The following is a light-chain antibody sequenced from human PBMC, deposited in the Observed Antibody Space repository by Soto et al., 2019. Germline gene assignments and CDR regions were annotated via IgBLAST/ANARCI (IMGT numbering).Light chain of an antibody. CDR1: SSDVGAYNY. CDR2: DVS. J-gene: IGLJ1*01. V-gene: IGLV2-11*01. CDR3: CSYADNYSYV. Sequence: QSVLLQSRSVSGSPGQSVTISCTGTSSDVGAYNYVSWYQQHPGKAPKLMTYDVSKRPSGVPDRFSGSKSGNTASLTISGLQAEDEADYYCCSYADNYSYVFGTGTKVTV.